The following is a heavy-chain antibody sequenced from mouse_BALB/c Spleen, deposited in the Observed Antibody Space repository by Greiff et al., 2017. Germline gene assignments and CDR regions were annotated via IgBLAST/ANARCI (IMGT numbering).Heavy chain of an antibody. V-gene: IGHV14-3*02. CDR1: GFNIKDTY. Sequence: EVQLQQSGAELVKPGASVKLSCTASGFNIKDTYMHWVKQRPEQGLEWIGRIDPANGNTKYDPKFQGKATITADTSSNTAYLQLSSLTSDDTAVYYCASSAYYGSSYHDYWGQGTTLTVSS. J-gene: IGHJ2*01. D-gene: IGHD1-1*01. CDR2: IDPANGNT. CDR3: ASSAYYGSSYHDY.